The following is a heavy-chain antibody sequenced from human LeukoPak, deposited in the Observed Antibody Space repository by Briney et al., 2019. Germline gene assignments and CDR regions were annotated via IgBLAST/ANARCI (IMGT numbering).Heavy chain of an antibody. CDR2: IHPSGST. CDR1: GGSFSNYY. CDR3: ARTYGSTEGVFDY. J-gene: IGHJ4*02. Sequence: SETLSLSCTIYGGSFSNYYINWIRRPPGKGLEWIGEIHPSGSTHYNPSLRSRVTISVDTSKNQFSLKLTSVTAADTAVYYCARTYGSTEGVFDYWGQGTLVTVSS. V-gene: IGHV4-34*01. D-gene: IGHD4-23*01.